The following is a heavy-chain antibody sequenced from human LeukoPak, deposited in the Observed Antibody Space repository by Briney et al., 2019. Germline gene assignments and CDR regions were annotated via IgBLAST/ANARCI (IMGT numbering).Heavy chain of an antibody. CDR2: VYYGGST. CDR1: GGSITSTNW. V-gene: IGHV4-59*08. D-gene: IGHD1-14*01. J-gene: IGHJ4*02. CDR3: ARLVARTGWNFDC. Sequence: SETLSLTCGVSGGSITSTNWWSWIRQPPGKGLEWVGYVYYGGSTDYNPSLKSPVTISLDTSKNQFSLKLSSVTAADTAVYYCARLVARTGWNFDCWGQGTLVTVSS.